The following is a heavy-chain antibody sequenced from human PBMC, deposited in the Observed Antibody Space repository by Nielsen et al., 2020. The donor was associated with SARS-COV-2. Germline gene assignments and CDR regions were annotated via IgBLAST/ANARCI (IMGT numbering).Heavy chain of an antibody. CDR2: IYYSGST. D-gene: IGHD1-26*01. CDR1: GGSISSSNYY. V-gene: IGHV4-39*01. Sequence: SETLSLTCTVSGGSISSSNYYWGWIRQPPGKGLEWIGSIYYSGSTYYNPSLKSRVTISVDTSKNQFSLKLSSVTAADTAVYYCARARYSGSYHFDYWGQGTLVTVS. CDR3: ARARYSGSYHFDY. J-gene: IGHJ4*02.